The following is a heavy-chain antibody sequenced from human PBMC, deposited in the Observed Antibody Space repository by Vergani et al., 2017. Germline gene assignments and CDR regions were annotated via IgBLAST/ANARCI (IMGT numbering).Heavy chain of an antibody. Sequence: QVQLVESGGGLVKPGGSLRLSCAASGFSFSDHYMTWIRQAPGKGLEWVSYISNSGNTIKYADYVKGRFSISRDNAKSSLFLQMDSLRAEDTAVYYCARDHRDYNNYPGTFDIWGQGSMVTVSS. CDR2: ISNSGNTI. D-gene: IGHD5-24*01. CDR3: ARDHRDYNNYPGTFDI. CDR1: GFSFSDHY. J-gene: IGHJ3*02. V-gene: IGHV3-11*01.